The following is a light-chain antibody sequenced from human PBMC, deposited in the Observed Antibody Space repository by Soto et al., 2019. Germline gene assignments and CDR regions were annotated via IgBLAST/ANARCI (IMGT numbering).Light chain of an antibody. CDR1: ESVSSSF. CDR2: RTS. V-gene: IGKV3-20*01. CDR3: QHYGNSLWT. J-gene: IGKJ1*01. Sequence: EVVLTQSPGTLSLSPGERATLSCRASESVSSSFLTWYQQEPGQAPRLLIYRTSNRVTGIPDRFSGSGSGTDFTLTVSRLEPEDFAVYFCQHYGNSLWTFGQGTKVDIK.